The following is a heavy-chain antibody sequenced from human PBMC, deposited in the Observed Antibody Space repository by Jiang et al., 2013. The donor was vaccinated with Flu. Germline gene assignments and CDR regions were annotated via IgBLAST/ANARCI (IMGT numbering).Heavy chain of an antibody. CDR2: IRSKANSYAT. J-gene: IGHJ4*02. V-gene: IGHV3-73*01. CDR3: TRHGYVDTAMGVDY. Sequence: EWVGRIRSKANSYATAYAASVKGRFTISRDDSKNTAYLQMNSLKTEDTAVYYCTRHGYVDTAMGVDYWGQGTLVTVSS. D-gene: IGHD5-18*01.